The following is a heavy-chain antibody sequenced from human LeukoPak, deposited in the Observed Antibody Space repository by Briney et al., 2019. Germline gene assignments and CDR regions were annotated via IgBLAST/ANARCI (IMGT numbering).Heavy chain of an antibody. D-gene: IGHD4-17*01. CDR1: GFTFSSYW. Sequence: GGSLRLSCAASGFTFSSYWMHWVRQAPGKGLVWVSRINSDGSSTSYADSVKGRFTISRDNAKNSLYLQMNSLRAEDTAVYYCARVGLRPYFDYWGQGTLVTVSS. CDR3: ARVGLRPYFDY. CDR2: INSDGSST. V-gene: IGHV3-74*01. J-gene: IGHJ4*02.